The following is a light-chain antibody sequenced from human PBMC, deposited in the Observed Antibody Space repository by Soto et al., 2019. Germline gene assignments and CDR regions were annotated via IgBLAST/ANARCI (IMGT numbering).Light chain of an antibody. J-gene: IGLJ1*01. CDR3: SSYAGSNNYV. V-gene: IGLV2-8*01. Sequence: QSVLTQPPSASGSPGQSVTISCTGTSSDVGAYNYVSWYQQHPGKAPKLMIYEVSKRPSGVPDRFSGSKSGNTASLTVSGLQAEDEGDYYCSSYAGSNNYVFGTGTKLTVL. CDR1: SSDVGAYNY. CDR2: EVS.